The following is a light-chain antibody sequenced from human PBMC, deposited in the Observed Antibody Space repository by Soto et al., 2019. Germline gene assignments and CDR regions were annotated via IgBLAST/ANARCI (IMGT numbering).Light chain of an antibody. J-gene: IGKJ1*01. CDR3: MQALQTQWT. V-gene: IGKV2-28*01. CDR2: LGS. Sequence: DIVMTQSPLSLPVTPGESASISCRSSQSLLHSNGYNCLDWYLQKPGQSPQLLIYLGSNRAPGVPDRLSGSGSGTDFTLKISRVEAGDVGVYYCMQALQTQWTFGQGPKVDIX. CDR1: QSLLHSNGYNC.